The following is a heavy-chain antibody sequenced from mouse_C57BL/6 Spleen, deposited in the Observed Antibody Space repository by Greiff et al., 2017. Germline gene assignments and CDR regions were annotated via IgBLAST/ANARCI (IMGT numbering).Heavy chain of an antibody. CDR3: ARGGNYDYDDYFDV. V-gene: IGHV1-81*01. CDR1: GYTFTSYG. Sequence: VQLQESGAELARPGASVKLSCKASGYTFTSYGISWVKQRTGQGLEWIGEIYPRSGNTYYNEKFKGKATLTADKSSSTAYMELRSLTSEDSAVDFFARGGNYDYDDYFDVWGTGTTVTVSS. D-gene: IGHD2-4*01. CDR2: IYPRSGNT. J-gene: IGHJ1*03.